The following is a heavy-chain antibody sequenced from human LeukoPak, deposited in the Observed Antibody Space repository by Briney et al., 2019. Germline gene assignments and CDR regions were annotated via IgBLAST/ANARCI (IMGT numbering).Heavy chain of an antibody. CDR1: GFTVSSNY. CDR3: ARGSDSSGYYYFDY. CDR2: IYGGGNT. Sequence: GGSLRLSCAASGFTVSSNYMSWVRQAPEKGLEWVSIIYGGGNTYYADSVKGRFTISRDNSKNTLYLQMSSLRAEDTAVYYCARGSDSSGYYYFDYWGQGTLVTVSS. V-gene: IGHV3-66*01. D-gene: IGHD3-22*01. J-gene: IGHJ4*02.